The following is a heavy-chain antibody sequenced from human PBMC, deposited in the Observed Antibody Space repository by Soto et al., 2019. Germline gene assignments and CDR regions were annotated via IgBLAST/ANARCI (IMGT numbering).Heavy chain of an antibody. CDR2: IYHSGST. D-gene: IGHD3-22*01. V-gene: IGHV4-30-2*01. CDR1: GGSISSGCYS. Sequence: SETLSLTCAVSGGSISSGCYSWSWIRQPPGKGLEWIGYIYHSGSTYYNPSLKSRVTISVDRSKNQFSLKLSSVTAADTAVYYCAVVVITGWFDPWGQGTLVTVSS. J-gene: IGHJ5*02. CDR3: AVVVITGWFDP.